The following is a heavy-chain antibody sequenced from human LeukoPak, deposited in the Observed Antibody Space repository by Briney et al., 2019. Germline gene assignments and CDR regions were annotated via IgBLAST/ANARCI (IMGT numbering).Heavy chain of an antibody. J-gene: IGHJ4*02. CDR2: INPNSGGT. CDR1: GYTFTGYY. V-gene: IGHV1-2*02. CDR3: ARDYYDSSGFDY. Sequence: ASVKVSCKASGYTFTGYYMHWVRQAPGQGLEWMGWINPNSGGTNYAQKFQGRVTMTRDTSISTAYMELSRLRSDDTAVYYCARDYYDSSGFDYWGLGTLVTVSS. D-gene: IGHD3-22*01.